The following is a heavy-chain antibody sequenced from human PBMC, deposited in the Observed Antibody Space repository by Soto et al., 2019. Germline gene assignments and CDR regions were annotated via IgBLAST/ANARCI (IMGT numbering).Heavy chain of an antibody. CDR1: PLGTYY. J-gene: IGHJ4*02. Sequence: SETPSLTCVGSPLGTYYWSLIRQPPGKGLEGLCYIFSRQHFKDNPSLKSPLNKTVDPSKNQVSLRLTSVTAADTAVYDWAREGGGYRFDQWGPGTLVTVSS. CDR3: AREGGGYRFDQ. V-gene: IGHV4-59*01. D-gene: IGHD3-16*02. CDR2: IFSRQHF.